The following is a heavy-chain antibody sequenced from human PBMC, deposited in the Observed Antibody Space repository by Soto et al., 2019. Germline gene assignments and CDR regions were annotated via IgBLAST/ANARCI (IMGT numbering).Heavy chain of an antibody. V-gene: IGHV4-39*01. J-gene: IGHJ2*01. D-gene: IGHD3-10*01. CDR2: IYYSGYT. CDR1: GGSINSNNYY. CDR3: ARHVGSGSYADWYFDI. Sequence: SETLSLTCSVSGGSINSNNYYWGWIRQPPGKGLEWIGSIYYSGYTYYNPSLTSRIATSLDSPKIHVPRKLSTGIAEYTAVHYCARHVGSGSYADWYFDIWVRGTLATV.